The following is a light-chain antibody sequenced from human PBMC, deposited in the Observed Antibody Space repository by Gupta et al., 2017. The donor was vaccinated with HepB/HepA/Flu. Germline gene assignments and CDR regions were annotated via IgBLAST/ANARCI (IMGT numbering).Light chain of an antibody. Sequence: DIVLTQSPATLSLSRGERATVSCRASQSVSISLAWYQQKPGQAPRLLIYYASTRATGIPDRFSGSGSGTDFTLTISSLEPEDFAVYYCQQRSKCPVTVGGGTKLEIK. CDR3: QQRSKCPVT. J-gene: IGKJ4*01. CDR2: YAS. CDR1: QSVSIS. V-gene: IGKV3-11*01.